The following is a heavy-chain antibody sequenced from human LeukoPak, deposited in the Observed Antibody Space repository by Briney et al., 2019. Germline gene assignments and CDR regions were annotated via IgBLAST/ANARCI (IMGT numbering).Heavy chain of an antibody. Sequence: GGSLRLSCAASRLTFSGYSMNWVRQAPGKGLEWVSSISSSSSSIYYADSVKGRFTISRDNAKNSLYLQMNSLRAEDTAVYYCARDAFDIWGQGTMVTVSS. CDR3: ARDAFDI. J-gene: IGHJ3*02. CDR1: RLTFSGYS. CDR2: ISSSSSSI. V-gene: IGHV3-21*01.